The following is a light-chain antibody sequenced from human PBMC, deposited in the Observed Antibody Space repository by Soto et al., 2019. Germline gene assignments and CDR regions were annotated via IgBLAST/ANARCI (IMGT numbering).Light chain of an antibody. Sequence: QSVLTQPASVSASPGQSITISCSGTSSDIGTYDHVAWFQQFPGKTPNLVIYSVSDRPSGVSYRYSGSKSGNTATLTISGLQADDEADYYCISYTVSRSYVFGTGTKVTVL. CDR2: SVS. CDR3: ISYTVSRSYV. CDR1: SSDIGTYDH. J-gene: IGLJ1*01. V-gene: IGLV2-14*01.